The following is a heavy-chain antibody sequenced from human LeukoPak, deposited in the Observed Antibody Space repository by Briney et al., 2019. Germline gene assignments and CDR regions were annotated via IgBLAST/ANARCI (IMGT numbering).Heavy chain of an antibody. CDR3: ARGLAAYSSPKNLDY. V-gene: IGHV4-31*03. D-gene: IGHD6-13*01. CDR1: GGSTSSGGYY. Sequence: PSQTLSLTCTVSGGSTSSGGYYWSWIRQHPGKGLERIGYIYYSGSTYYNPSLKSRLTISLDTSKSQFSLKLSSVTAADTAVYYCARGLAAYSSPKNLDYWGQGTLVTVSS. J-gene: IGHJ4*02. CDR2: IYYSGST.